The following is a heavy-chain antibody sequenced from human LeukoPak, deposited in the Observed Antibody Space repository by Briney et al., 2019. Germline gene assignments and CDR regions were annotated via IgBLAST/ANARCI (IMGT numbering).Heavy chain of an antibody. CDR1: GYTFTKYY. CDR2: LNPSGGGT. CDR3: ARGPPFGAGSTEVY. V-gene: IGHV1-46*04. J-gene: IGHJ4*02. D-gene: IGHD3-10*01. Sequence: ASVKVSCKASGYTFTKYYIHWVRQAPGQGLEWMGLLNPSGGGTTYAQKLQGRVTMTSDTSTSAVYMELTSLRSEDTAVCYCARGPPFGAGSTEVYWGQGTLVTVSS.